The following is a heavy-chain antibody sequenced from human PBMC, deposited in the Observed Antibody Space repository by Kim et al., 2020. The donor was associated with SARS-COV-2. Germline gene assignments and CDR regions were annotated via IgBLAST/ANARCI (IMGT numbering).Heavy chain of an antibody. V-gene: IGHV3-21*01. J-gene: IGHJ4*02. Sequence: PEPLKGRFPTSSANAQNSLYLHMNSLRAEDTAVYYCARDRPTAVRTFDYWGQGTLVTVSS. D-gene: IGHD4-17*01. CDR3: ARDRPTAVRTFDY.